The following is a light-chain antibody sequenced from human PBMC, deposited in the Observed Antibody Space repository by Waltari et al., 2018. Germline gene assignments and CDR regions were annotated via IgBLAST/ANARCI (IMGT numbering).Light chain of an antibody. Sequence: QLVLTQSPSASASLGASVMLTCTLSRRHRSKIIAWLQQQPGKGRRYLMKVNSDGSHRKGDEIPDRFSGASSGAERYRTISSLQSEDEADYYCETGGHGTWVFGGGTKLTVL. CDR2: VNSDGSH. CDR3: ETGGHGTWV. CDR1: RRHRSKI. V-gene: IGLV4-69*01. J-gene: IGLJ3*02.